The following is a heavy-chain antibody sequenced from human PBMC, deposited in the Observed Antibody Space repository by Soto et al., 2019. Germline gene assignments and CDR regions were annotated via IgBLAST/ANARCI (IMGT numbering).Heavy chain of an antibody. Sequence: GGSLRLSCAASGVTFSSYAMSWVRQAPGKGLEWVSGISGSGNSPFYADSVKGRFTISRDNSKNTLYLQTNSLRAEDTALYYCAKIKGFWSGSDYYMDVWGKGTTVTVSS. D-gene: IGHD3-3*01. J-gene: IGHJ6*03. V-gene: IGHV3-23*01. CDR2: ISGSGNSP. CDR1: GVTFSSYA. CDR3: AKIKGFWSGSDYYMDV.